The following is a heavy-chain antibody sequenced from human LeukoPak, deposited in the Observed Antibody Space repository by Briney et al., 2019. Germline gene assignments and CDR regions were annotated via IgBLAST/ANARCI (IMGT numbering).Heavy chain of an antibody. J-gene: IGHJ4*02. D-gene: IGHD6-19*01. CDR3: AKAGYSSGWRNFDY. Sequence: GGSLRLSCAASGFTFSSYGMHWVRQAPGKGLEWVAVISYDGSNKFYADSVKGRFTISRDNSKNTLYLQMNSLRAEDTAVYYCAKAGYSSGWRNFDYWGQGTLVTVSS. CDR1: GFTFSSYG. V-gene: IGHV3-30*18. CDR2: ISYDGSNK.